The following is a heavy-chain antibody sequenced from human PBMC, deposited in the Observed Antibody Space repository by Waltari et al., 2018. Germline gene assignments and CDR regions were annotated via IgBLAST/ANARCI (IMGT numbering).Heavy chain of an antibody. V-gene: IGHV4-59*01. J-gene: IGHJ4*02. D-gene: IGHD3-22*01. CDR1: GGSISSYY. CDR3: ARGGRGGGYYYDSSGYGDY. CDR2: IYYSGST. Sequence: QVQLQESGPGLVMPSETLSLTCTVSGGSISSYYWSWIRQPPGKGLEWIGYIYYSGSTNYNPSLKSRVTISVDTSKNQFSLKLSSVTAADTAVYYCARGGRGGGYYYDSSGYGDYWGQGTLVTVSS.